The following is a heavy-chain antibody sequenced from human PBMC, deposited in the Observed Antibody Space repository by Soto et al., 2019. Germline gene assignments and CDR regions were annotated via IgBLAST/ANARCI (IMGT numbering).Heavy chain of an antibody. J-gene: IGHJ6*02. Sequence: ASVKVSCKASGSTFTNYAMHWVRPAPGQRLEWMRWINAGNGKTKYSQKLQGRVTITRDTSASTAYMELSSLRSEDTSVYYCARVFYDILTGYYTHSMDVWGQGTTVTVSS. V-gene: IGHV1-3*01. CDR2: INAGNGKT. D-gene: IGHD3-9*01. CDR3: ARVFYDILTGYYTHSMDV. CDR1: GSTFTNYA.